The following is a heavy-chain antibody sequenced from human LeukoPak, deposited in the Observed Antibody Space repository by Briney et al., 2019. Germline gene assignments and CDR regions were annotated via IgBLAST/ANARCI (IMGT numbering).Heavy chain of an antibody. J-gene: IGHJ4*02. CDR3: AKLVNRGASDY. CDR1: GFTFSIYA. Sequence: GGSLSLSCAASGFTFSIYAMSWVRQAPGKGLEWVSVISGTDGRTYYADSVKGRFTISRDNSKNTLYLQMNSLRADDTAVYYCAKLVNRGASDYWGQGTLVTVSS. CDR2: ISGTDGRT. D-gene: IGHD1-26*01. V-gene: IGHV3-23*01.